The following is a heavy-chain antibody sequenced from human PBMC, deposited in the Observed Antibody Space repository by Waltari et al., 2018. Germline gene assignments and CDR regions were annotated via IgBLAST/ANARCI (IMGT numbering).Heavy chain of an antibody. CDR2: IRPNSIKT. D-gene: IGHD3-16*01. Sequence: EVQLLESGGGLVQPGGSLRLSCTASGLSFSTYGMTWVRPAPGEGVGLGLRIRPNSIKTYYAGSGKGRVTISRDKSKGTVILQLGSLRGGDKAINYRAKGQGGRRWYFDYWGQGSQVTVSS. CDR1: GLSFSTYG. J-gene: IGHJ4*02. V-gene: IGHV3-23*01. CDR3: AKGQGGRRWYFDY.